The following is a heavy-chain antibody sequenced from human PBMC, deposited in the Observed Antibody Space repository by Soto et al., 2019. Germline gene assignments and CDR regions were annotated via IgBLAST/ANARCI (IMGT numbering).Heavy chain of an antibody. J-gene: IGHJ5*01. D-gene: IGHD3-10*01. V-gene: IGHV3-23*01. CDR2: ISGGGDNT. CDR1: GFTFSFYA. Sequence: VQLLESGGGLVQPGGSLRLSCAASGFTFSFYAMSWVRQAPGKGLEWVSAISGGGDNTYYADSVKGRFSISRDNSKYTVSQQMNTLRADDTVIYFGAKRRLAEHPPLLGNWFDSGGQGTLVTVSS. CDR3: AKRRLAEHPPLLGNWFDS.